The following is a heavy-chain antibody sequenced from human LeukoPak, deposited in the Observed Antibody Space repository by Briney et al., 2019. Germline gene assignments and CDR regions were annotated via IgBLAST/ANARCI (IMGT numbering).Heavy chain of an antibody. CDR3: ARRDCVGDCYSNGFDL. V-gene: IGHV1-46*01. D-gene: IGHD2-21*02. CDR2: INPRGGST. CDR1: GYTFTNYF. J-gene: IGHJ5*02. Sequence: ASAKVSCRASGYTFTNYFMHWVRQAPGQGLEWMGIINPRGGSTDYAQRFQGRITMTTDMSTRTVYMELSSLESEDTAVYYCARRDCVGDCYSNGFDLWGQGTLVTVSS.